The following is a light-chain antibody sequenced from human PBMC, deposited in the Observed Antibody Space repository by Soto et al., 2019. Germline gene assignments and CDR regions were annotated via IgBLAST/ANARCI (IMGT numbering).Light chain of an antibody. CDR1: SSNIGNNF. J-gene: IGLJ2*01. CDR2: DNN. V-gene: IGLV1-51*01. Sequence: QSVLTQPPSVSAAPGQKVTISCSGSSSNIGNNFVSWHQQLPGTAPRLLIYDNNNRPSGIPDRFSGSQSGTSATLAITGLQAGDEADYCCGTWDSSLSVVIFGGGTKLTVL. CDR3: GTWDSSLSVVI.